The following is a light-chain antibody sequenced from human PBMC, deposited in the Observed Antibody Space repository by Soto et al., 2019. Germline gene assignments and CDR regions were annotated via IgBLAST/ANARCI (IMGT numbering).Light chain of an antibody. CDR2: EVS. V-gene: IGLV2-8*01. CDR1: SSDVGAYNY. Sequence: QSALTQPPSASGSPGQSVTISCTGTSSDVGAYNYLSWYQQHPGKAPKLMIYEVSKRPSGVPDRVSGSKSGNTASLTVSWLQAEDDAAYYCSSYAGSNNYVFVTGTTLTVL. CDR3: SSYAGSNNYV. J-gene: IGLJ1*01.